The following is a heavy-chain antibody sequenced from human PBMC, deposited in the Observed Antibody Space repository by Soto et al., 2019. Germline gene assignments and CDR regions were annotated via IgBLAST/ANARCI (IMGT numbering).Heavy chain of an antibody. D-gene: IGHD3-10*01. Sequence: RGESLKISCRNSGDDFTTYWIGWVRQMPGRGLEWVAIIHPSDSDTRYSQSLQGRLTISADKSISTIYLQWSSLKASDTAMYYCARRTYELERKNGLGPWGEGSLVTV. V-gene: IGHV5-51*01. CDR3: ARRTYELERKNGLGP. CDR1: GDDFTTYW. J-gene: IGHJ5*02. CDR2: IHPSDSDT.